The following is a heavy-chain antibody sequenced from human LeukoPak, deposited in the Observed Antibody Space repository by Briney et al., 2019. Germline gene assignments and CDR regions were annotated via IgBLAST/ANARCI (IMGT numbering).Heavy chain of an antibody. J-gene: IGHJ4*02. CDR2: MNPNSGNT. Sequence: ASVKVSCKASGYTFTSYDINWVRQATGQGLEWMGWMNPNSGNTGYAQKLQGRVTMTTDTSTSTAYMELRSLRSDDTAVYYCARWGDSDFDYWGQGTLVTVSS. V-gene: IGHV1-8*01. D-gene: IGHD3-16*01. CDR3: ARWGDSDFDY. CDR1: GYTFTSYD.